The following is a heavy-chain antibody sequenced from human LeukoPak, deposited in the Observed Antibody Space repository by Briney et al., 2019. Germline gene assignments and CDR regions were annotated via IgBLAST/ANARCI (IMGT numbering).Heavy chain of an antibody. V-gene: IGHV3-7*01. D-gene: IGHD2-21*01. Sequence: GGSLRLSCAASGFTFSSYWMSWVRQAPGKGLEWVANIKQDGSEKYYEDSVKGRFTISRDNAKNSLYLQMNSLRAADTAVYYCARDLWGGGELYYFDYWGQGTLVTVSS. J-gene: IGHJ4*02. CDR1: GFTFSSYW. CDR2: IKQDGSEK. CDR3: ARDLWGGGELYYFDY.